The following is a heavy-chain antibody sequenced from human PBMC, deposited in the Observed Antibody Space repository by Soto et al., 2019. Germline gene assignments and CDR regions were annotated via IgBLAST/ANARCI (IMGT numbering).Heavy chain of an antibody. CDR1: GFTFSGSA. J-gene: IGHJ6*02. CDR2: IRSKANSYAT. V-gene: IGHV3-73*01. CDR3: TTQDYDSLQYYYYGMDV. D-gene: IGHD3-3*01. Sequence: GGSLRLSCAASGFTFSGSAMHWVRQASGKGLEWVGRIRSKANSYATAYAASVKGRFTISRDDSKNTAYLQMNSLKTEDTAVYYCTTQDYDSLQYYYYGMDVWGQGTTVTVSS.